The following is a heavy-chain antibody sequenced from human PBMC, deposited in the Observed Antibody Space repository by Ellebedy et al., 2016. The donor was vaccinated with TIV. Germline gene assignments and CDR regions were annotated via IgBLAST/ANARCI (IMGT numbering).Heavy chain of an antibody. V-gene: IGHV4-39*01. CDR1: GGSISSSSYY. CDR2: IYYSGST. CDR3: ARVTVANPYFDY. J-gene: IGHJ4*02. Sequence: SETLSLXXTVSGGSISSSSYYWGWIRQPPGKGLEWIGSIYYSGSTYYNPSLKSRVTISVDTSKNQFSLKLSSVTAADTAVYYCARVTVANPYFDYWGQGTLVTVSS. D-gene: IGHD5-18*01.